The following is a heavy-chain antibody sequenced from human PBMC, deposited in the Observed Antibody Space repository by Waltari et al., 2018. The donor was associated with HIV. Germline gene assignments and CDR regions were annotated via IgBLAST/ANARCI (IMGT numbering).Heavy chain of an antibody. CDR2: MNYSGNT. J-gene: IGHJ4*02. D-gene: IGHD1-1*01. CDR3: ASLHITTSGTEFDF. CDR1: GGSFSGSF. Sequence: VQLKQWGAGLLKPSETRSPTCAVYGGSFSGSFWRWIRPSPGGGLEWIGEMNYSGNTKYNPSLKSRVSMSVDTSLNQVSLKLSSVTAADTAVYYCASLHITTSGTEFDFWGQGTVVTVSS. V-gene: IGHV4-34*02.